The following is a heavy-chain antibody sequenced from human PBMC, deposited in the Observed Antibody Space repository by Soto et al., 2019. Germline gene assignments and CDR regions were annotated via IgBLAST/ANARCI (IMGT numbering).Heavy chain of an antibody. V-gene: IGHV3-30-3*01. CDR3: ARANGDGGIWYFDL. CDR1: GFTFSSYA. D-gene: IGHD2-15*01. Sequence: QVQLVESGGGVVQPGRSLRLSCAASGFTFSSYAMHWVRQAPGKGLEWVAVISYDGSNKYYADSVKGRFTISRDNSKNTLDLQMNSLRAEDTAVYYCARANGDGGIWYFDLWGRGTLVTVSS. CDR2: ISYDGSNK. J-gene: IGHJ2*01.